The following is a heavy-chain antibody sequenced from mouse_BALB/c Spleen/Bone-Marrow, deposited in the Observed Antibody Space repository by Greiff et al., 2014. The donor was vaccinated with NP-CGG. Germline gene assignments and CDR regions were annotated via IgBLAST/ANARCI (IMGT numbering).Heavy chain of an antibody. J-gene: IGHJ3*01. D-gene: IGHD1-1*01. V-gene: IGHV14-3*02. CDR1: GFNIKDTY. Sequence: VQLKESGAQLVKPGASVKLSCTASGFNIKDTYMHWVKQRPEQGLEWIGRIDPANGNTKYDPKLQGKATITADTSSNTAYLQLSSLTSEDTAVYYCASYYYGSSLFAYWGQGTLVTVSA. CDR2: IDPANGNT. CDR3: ASYYYGSSLFAY.